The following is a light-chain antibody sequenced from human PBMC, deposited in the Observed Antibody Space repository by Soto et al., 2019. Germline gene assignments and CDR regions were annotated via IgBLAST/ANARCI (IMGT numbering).Light chain of an antibody. V-gene: IGKV1-39*01. CDR3: QQSYIDST. CDR2: AAS. Sequence: DIQMTQSPSSLSASVGDRVTITSRASQYIGTYLNWYQQKQGKAPTVLIYAASTLQSGVPSRFSGSGSGTDFALTISSLQPEDFATYYCQQSYIDSTFGPGTKLEIK. CDR1: QYIGTY. J-gene: IGKJ2*01.